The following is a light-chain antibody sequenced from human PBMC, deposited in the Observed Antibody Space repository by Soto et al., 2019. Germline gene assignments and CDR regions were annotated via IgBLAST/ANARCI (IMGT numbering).Light chain of an antibody. CDR1: SSDVGSYDA. CDR2: EVN. J-gene: IGLJ1*01. CDR3: CSYAGTSYV. V-gene: IGLV2-23*02. Sequence: QSMLTQPASVSGSPGQSITISCTGTSSDVGSYDAVSWYQHHPGKVPKLMIYEVNKRPSGVSYRFSGSKSGNTASLTISGLQAEDEADYYCCSYAGTSYVFGSGTQLTVL.